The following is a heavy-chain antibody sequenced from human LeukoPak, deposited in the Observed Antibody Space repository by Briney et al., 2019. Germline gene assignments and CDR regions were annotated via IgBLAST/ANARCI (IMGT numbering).Heavy chain of an antibody. CDR1: GDSVSSNSAA. D-gene: IGHD5-18*01. CDR2: TYYRSKWYN. V-gene: IGHV6-1*01. CDR3: ARESRGVQLWPTRNFDY. J-gene: IGHJ4*02. Sequence: SQTLSLTCAISGDSVSSNSAAWNSISQSPSRGLEWLGRTYYRSKWYNDYAVSVKRRITINPDTSKNQFSLQLNSVTPEDTAVYYCARESRGVQLWPTRNFDYWGQGTLVTVSS.